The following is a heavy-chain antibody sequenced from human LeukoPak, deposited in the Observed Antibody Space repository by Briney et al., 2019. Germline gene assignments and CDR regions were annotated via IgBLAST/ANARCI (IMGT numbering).Heavy chain of an antibody. J-gene: IGHJ4*02. D-gene: IGHD3-16*01. CDR2: INPNSGGT. Sequence: ASVKVSRKASRYTFTDYYMHWVRQAPGQGLEWMGWINPNSGGTNYAQKFQGRVTMTRDTSIRTAYMELSSLRSDDMAMYYCASGASAFDYWGQGTLVTVSS. V-gene: IGHV1-2*02. CDR3: ASGASAFDY. CDR1: RYTFTDYY.